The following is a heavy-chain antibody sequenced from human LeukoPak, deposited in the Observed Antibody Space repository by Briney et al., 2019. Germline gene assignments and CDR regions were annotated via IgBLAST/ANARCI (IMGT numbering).Heavy chain of an antibody. Sequence: GGSLRLSCAASGFTFSSYGMHWVRQAPGKGLEWVAVISYVGSNKYYADSVKGRFTISRDNSKNTLYLQMNSLRAEDTAVYYCAKDGAAVAGCFDYWGQGTLVTVSS. V-gene: IGHV3-30*18. CDR1: GFTFSSYG. D-gene: IGHD6-19*01. J-gene: IGHJ4*02. CDR2: ISYVGSNK. CDR3: AKDGAAVAGCFDY.